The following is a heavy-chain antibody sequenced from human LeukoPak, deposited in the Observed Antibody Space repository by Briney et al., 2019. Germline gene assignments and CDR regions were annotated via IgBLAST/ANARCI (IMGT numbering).Heavy chain of an antibody. CDR1: GGSISSGGYS. J-gene: IGHJ6*02. CDR2: IYHSGST. V-gene: IGHV4-30-2*01. CDR3: ARALLTHNSSHLYYYYGMDV. D-gene: IGHD1-1*01. Sequence: SETLSLTCAVSGGSISSGGYSWSWIRQPPGKGLEWIGYIYHSGSTYYNPSLKSRVTISVDRSKNQFSLKLSSVTAADTAVYYCARALLTHNSSHLYYYYGMDVWGQGTTVTVSS.